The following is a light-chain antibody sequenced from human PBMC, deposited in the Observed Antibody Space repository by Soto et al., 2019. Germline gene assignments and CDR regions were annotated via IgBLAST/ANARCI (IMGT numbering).Light chain of an antibody. J-gene: IGKJ1*01. Sequence: DIQMTQSPSSLSASVGDRVTITCRTSQNIDTYLKWYQQKPGKAPRLLIYNAFILHSGVPSRFSGSGSGTDFTLTISSLQPEDFATYYCHQPYILPRPFGQGTRVEI. V-gene: IGKV1-39*01. CDR3: HQPYILPRP. CDR2: NAF. CDR1: QNIDTY.